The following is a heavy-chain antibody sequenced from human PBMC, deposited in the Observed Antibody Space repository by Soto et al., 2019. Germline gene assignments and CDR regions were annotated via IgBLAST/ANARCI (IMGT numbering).Heavy chain of an antibody. CDR1: GGTFSSYA. J-gene: IGHJ6*02. CDR2: IIPIFGTA. V-gene: IGHV1-69*13. CDR3: ARDLAGYSSSWYTSYGMDV. D-gene: IGHD6-13*01. Sequence: GASVKVSCKASGGTFSSYAISWVRQAPGQGLEWMGGIIPIFGTANYAQKFQGRVTITADESTSTAYMELSSLRSEDTAVYYCARDLAGYSSSWYTSYGMDVWGQGTTVTVSS.